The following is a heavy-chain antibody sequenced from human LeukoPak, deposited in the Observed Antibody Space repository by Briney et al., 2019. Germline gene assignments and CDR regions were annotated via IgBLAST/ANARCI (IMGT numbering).Heavy chain of an antibody. CDR2: ISSSSRYL. J-gene: IGHJ3*02. Sequence: GGSLRLSCADSGFTFSNYCMNWVRQDPGKGLEWVSSISSSSRYLYYAGSVKGRFTISRDKAKISLYLQMKSLRAEDTAVYYCARVKELVGGGRDAFDIWGQGTMVTVSS. D-gene: IGHD1-26*01. CDR3: ARVKELVGGGRDAFDI. V-gene: IGHV3-21*01. CDR1: GFTFSNYC.